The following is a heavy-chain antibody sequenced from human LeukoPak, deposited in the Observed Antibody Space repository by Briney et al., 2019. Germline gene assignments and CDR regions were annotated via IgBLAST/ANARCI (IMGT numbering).Heavy chain of an antibody. CDR3: ASGRQLGY. V-gene: IGHV3-7*01. D-gene: IGHD3-16*01. CDR2: IKQDGSEK. CDR1: GGTFSSYW. Sequence: ASVKVSCKASGGTFSSYWMSWVRQAPGKGLEWVANIKQDGSEKYYVDSVKGRFTISRDNAKNSLYLQMNSLRAEDTALYYCASGRQLGYWGQGTLVTVSS. J-gene: IGHJ4*02.